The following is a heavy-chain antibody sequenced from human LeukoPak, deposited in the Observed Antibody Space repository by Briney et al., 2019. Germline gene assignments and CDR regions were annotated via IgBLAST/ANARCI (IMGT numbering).Heavy chain of an antibody. V-gene: IGHV4-59*01. CDR3: VRGVGDSSGYYYSGFDY. J-gene: IGHJ4*02. CDR1: GGSISNYY. CDR2: IYYSGST. Sequence: SETLSLTCTVSGGSISNYYWSWIRQPPGKGLEWIGYIYYSGSTKYNPSLKSRVTISVDTSKNQFSLKLSYATAADTAVYYCVRGVGDSSGYYYSGFDYWGQGTLVTVSS. D-gene: IGHD3-22*01.